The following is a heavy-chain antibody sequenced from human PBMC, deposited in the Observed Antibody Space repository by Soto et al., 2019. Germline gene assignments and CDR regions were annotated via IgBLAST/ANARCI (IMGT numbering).Heavy chain of an antibody. Sequence: SETLSLTCTVSGGSISSSSYYWGWIRQPPGKGLEWIGSIYYSGSTYYNPSLKSRVTISVDTSKNQFSLKLSSVTAADTAVYYCARRGSSSCFDYWGPGTLVTVSS. V-gene: IGHV4-39*01. D-gene: IGHD6-13*01. CDR1: GGSISSSSYY. CDR2: IYYSGST. J-gene: IGHJ4*02. CDR3: ARRGSSSCFDY.